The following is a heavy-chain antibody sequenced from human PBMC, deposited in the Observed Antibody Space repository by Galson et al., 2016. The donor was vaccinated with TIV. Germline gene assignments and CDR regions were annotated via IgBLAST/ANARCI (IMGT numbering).Heavy chain of an antibody. CDR1: GYTFTRYY. D-gene: IGHD3-10*01. CDR3: ATYGSGRQASFDF. Sequence: SVKVSCKASGYTFTRYYMHWMRQTPGQGLEWMGVLGPSGGSTTYAQKFQGRVTMTRDTSTSTVSMELSSLTSEDTAVYYCATYGSGRQASFDFWGQGTLVTVPS. J-gene: IGHJ4*02. V-gene: IGHV1-46*03. CDR2: LGPSGGST.